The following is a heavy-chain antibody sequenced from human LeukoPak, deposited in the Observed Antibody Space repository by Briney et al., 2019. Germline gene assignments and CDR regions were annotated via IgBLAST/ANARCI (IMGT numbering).Heavy chain of an antibody. CDR1: GFTFSSYW. J-gene: IGHJ3*02. Sequence: GGSLRLSCAASGFTFSSYWMSWVRQAPGKGLEWVANIKQDGSEKYHVDTVKGRFTISRDNAKNSLYLQMNSLRAEDTAVYYCVRGQLASGAFDIWGQGKMVTVSS. CDR3: VRGQLASGAFDI. D-gene: IGHD6-6*01. V-gene: IGHV3-7*01. CDR2: IKQDGSEK.